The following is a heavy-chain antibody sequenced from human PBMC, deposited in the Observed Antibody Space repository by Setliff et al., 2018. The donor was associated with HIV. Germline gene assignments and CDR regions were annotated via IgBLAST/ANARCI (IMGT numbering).Heavy chain of an antibody. V-gene: IGHV4-34*01. CDR3: AKGLSGYDSRLYYYHHGMDV. CDR1: GGSFRGYY. Sequence: SETLSLTCVVYGGSFRGYYWSWIRQPPGKGLEWIGESNQSGSGNYNPSLKSRVTISVDTSKNEFSLNMGSVTAADTAVYYCAKGLSGYDSRLYYYHHGMDVWGQGTTVTVSS. D-gene: IGHD5-12*01. J-gene: IGHJ6*02. CDR2: SNQSGSG.